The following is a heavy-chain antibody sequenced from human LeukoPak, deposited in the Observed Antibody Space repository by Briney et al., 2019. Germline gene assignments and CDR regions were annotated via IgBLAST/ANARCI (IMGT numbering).Heavy chain of an antibody. CDR2: ISWNSGSI. Sequence: GGSLRLSCAASGFTFDDYAMHWVRQAPGKGLEWVSGISWNSGSIGYADSVKGRFTISRDNAKNSLYLQMNSLRAEDTAVYYCARGHYYDSSGYFDGYYYFDYWGQGTLVTVSS. J-gene: IGHJ4*02. CDR3: ARGHYYDSSGYFDGYYYFDY. D-gene: IGHD3-22*01. V-gene: IGHV3-9*01. CDR1: GFTFDDYA.